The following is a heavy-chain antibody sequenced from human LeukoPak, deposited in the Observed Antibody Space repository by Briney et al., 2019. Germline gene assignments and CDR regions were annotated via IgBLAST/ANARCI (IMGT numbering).Heavy chain of an antibody. CDR3: ALSWGGHYYDSSGSPGAFDI. CDR1: GYSFTSYW. Sequence: AEALQISSKASGYSFTSYWICWVRQMPGKGLEWMGIIYPVDSDTRYSPSLQSQVTISADKSISTAYLQWSSLKASDTAMYYCALSWGGHYYDSSGSPGAFDIWGQGTMVTVSA. CDR2: IYPVDSDT. J-gene: IGHJ3*02. D-gene: IGHD3-22*01. V-gene: IGHV5-51*01.